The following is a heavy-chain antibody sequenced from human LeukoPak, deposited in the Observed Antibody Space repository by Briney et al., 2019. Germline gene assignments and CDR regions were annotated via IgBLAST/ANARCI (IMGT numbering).Heavy chain of an antibody. CDR2: IRSKANTYAA. J-gene: IGHJ4*01. Sequence: GGSLRLSCAASGFTFSDSAMHWVRQASGTGLEWVARIRSKANTYAASYAASVKGRFTISRDDSKNTASLQMNSLKTEGTAVYYCMERGDSYGLFDYWGHGTLVPVSS. D-gene: IGHD5-18*01. V-gene: IGHV3-73*01. CDR3: MERGDSYGLFDY. CDR1: GFTFSDSA.